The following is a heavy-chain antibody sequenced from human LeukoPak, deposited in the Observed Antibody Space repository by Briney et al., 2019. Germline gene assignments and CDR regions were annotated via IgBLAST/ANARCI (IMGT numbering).Heavy chain of an antibody. CDR2: ISSSSSYI. CDR1: GFIFSSYT. V-gene: IGHV3-21*01. CDR3: ARDPEYQLTLDY. D-gene: IGHD2-2*01. Sequence: GGSLRLSCAASGFIFSSYTMNWVRQAPGKGLECVSSISSSSSYIYYADSVKGRFTISRDNAKNSLYLQMNSLRAEDTAVYYCARDPEYQLTLDYWGQGTLVTVSS. J-gene: IGHJ4*02.